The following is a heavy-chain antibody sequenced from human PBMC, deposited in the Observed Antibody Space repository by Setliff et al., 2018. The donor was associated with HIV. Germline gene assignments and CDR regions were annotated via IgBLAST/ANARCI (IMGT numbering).Heavy chain of an antibody. CDR3: AEGPNFEDAFDI. CDR1: GGTFSNYA. D-gene: IGHD2-8*01. J-gene: IGHJ3*02. Sequence: SVKVSCKASGGTFSNYAFSWVRQAPGQGLEWMGGLIPIVDITKSTQKFRDRVTFTADESTKTAQMELSGLTFEDTAVYYRAEGPNFEDAFDIWGQGTVVTVSS. V-gene: IGHV1-69*10. CDR2: LIPIVDIT.